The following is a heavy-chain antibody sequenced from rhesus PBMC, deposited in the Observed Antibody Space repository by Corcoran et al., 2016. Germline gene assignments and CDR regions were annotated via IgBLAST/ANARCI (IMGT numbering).Heavy chain of an antibody. D-gene: IGHD5-36*01. CDR1: GASISSNY. J-gene: IGHJ5-2*02. V-gene: IGHV4S2*01. CDR3: ARDVYSYGGGYSLDV. Sequence: QVQLQESGPGLVKPSETLPLTCAVSGASISSNYWSWIRPAPGKGLEGIGRIYGSGGSTDYNPSLKSRVTISIDTSKNQFSLKLSSVTAADTAVYYCARDVYSYGGGYSLDVWGRGVLVTVSS. CDR2: IYGSGGST.